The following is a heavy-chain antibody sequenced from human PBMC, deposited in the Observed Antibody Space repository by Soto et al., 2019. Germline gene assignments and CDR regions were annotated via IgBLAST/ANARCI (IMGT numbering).Heavy chain of an antibody. Sequence: QVQLQESGPGLVKPSETLSLTCTVSGGSISSYYWSWIRQPPGKGLEWIGYIYYSGSTNYNPSLKSRVTISLDTSKNQFSLILSSVTAADTAVSYCASDRTTPYYYYGMDVWGQGTTVTVSS. V-gene: IGHV4-59*01. CDR3: ASDRTTPYYYYGMDV. CDR1: GGSISSYY. CDR2: IYYSGST. J-gene: IGHJ6*02.